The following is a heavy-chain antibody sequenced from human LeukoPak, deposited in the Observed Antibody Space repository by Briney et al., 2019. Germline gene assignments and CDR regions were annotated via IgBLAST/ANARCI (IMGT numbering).Heavy chain of an antibody. Sequence: GASLKPSSKASGVTSTRYAIGSVRRAPRPGLEWMGGITPIFGTPTSAPNFQGRVTITADKAPSTAYVELRSLRSEDTAVLYCARYCDVLSGGYYFDFWGQGTLVTVSS. D-gene: IGHD3-9*01. CDR1: GVTSTRYA. CDR3: ARYCDVLSGGYYFDF. CDR2: ITPIFGTP. J-gene: IGHJ4*02. V-gene: IGHV1-69*06.